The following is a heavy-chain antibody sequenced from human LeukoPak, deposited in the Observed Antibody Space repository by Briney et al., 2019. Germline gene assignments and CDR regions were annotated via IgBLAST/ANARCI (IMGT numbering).Heavy chain of an antibody. J-gene: IGHJ4*02. CDR3: AKGTTTVRGVIITFDD. Sequence: GGSLRLSCAASGFTITKTYLMWARQAPGKRLEWVSVTYAGGASWYGDFVEGRFTISRDNSKNTLYLQMNSLRAEDTAVYYCAKGTTTVRGVIITFDDWGQGTLVTVSS. D-gene: IGHD3-10*01. V-gene: IGHV3-53*01. CDR2: TYAGGAS. CDR1: GFTITKTY.